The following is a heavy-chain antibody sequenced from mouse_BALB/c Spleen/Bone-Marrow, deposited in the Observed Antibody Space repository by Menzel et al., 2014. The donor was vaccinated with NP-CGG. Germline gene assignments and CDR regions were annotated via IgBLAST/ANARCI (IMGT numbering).Heavy chain of an antibody. Sequence: QVQLQQSGPELAKPGASVKMSCKASGYNFISYWMHWVKQRPGQGLEWIGYINPSTGYTEYNQKFKDKATLTADKSSSKAYMQLNSLTSEDSAVYYCTRYYDYDGGYYAMDYWGQGTTVTVSS. CDR2: INPSTGYT. CDR3: TRYYDYDGGYYAMDY. D-gene: IGHD2-4*01. CDR1: GYNFISYW. V-gene: IGHV1-7*01. J-gene: IGHJ4*01.